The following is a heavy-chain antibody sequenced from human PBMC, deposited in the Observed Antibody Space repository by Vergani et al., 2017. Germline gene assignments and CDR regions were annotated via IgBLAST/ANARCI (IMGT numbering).Heavy chain of an antibody. J-gene: IGHJ6*03. V-gene: IGHV4-30-2*01. CDR1: VDSITNGGFS. D-gene: IGHD3-16*02. Sequence: QLQLQESGSGLVKPSQTLSLTCAVSVDSITNGGFSWNWIRQPPGKGPEWIGYIFPSGTSDYNPSLKNRVSISLDKSKNQFSLWVNSVTAADTAVYFCARASLRALVGYYYYMDVWGKGKTVVVSS. CDR3: ARASLRALVGYYYYMDV. CDR2: IFPSGTS.